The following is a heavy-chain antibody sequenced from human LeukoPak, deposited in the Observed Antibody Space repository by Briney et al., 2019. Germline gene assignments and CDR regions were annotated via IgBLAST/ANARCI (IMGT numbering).Heavy chain of an antibody. CDR2: INGRGDTT. V-gene: IGHV3-23*01. D-gene: IGHD6-6*01. Sequence: GGSLRLSCAASGFTFSNYAMSWVRQAPGKGLEWVSGINGRGDTTYYADSVKGRFTISRDNSKNTLYLQMNSLRAEDTAVYYCARDGEQLVLRGAFDIWGQGTMVTVSS. CDR1: GFTFSNYA. CDR3: ARDGEQLVLRGAFDI. J-gene: IGHJ3*02.